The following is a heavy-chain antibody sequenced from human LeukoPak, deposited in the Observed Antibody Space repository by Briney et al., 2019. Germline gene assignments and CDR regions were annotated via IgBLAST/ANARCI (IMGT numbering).Heavy chain of an antibody. Sequence: GGSLRLSCAASGFSFSSYNMNWVRQAPGKGLEWDSIISGSSSHIYYADSVKGRFTISRDNAKNSLYLQMDSLRAEDTAVYYCARDRIGGEEYWGQGTLVTVSS. CDR1: GFSFSSYN. V-gene: IGHV3-21*01. J-gene: IGHJ4*02. CDR2: ISGSSSHI. CDR3: ARDRIGGEEY. D-gene: IGHD3-16*01.